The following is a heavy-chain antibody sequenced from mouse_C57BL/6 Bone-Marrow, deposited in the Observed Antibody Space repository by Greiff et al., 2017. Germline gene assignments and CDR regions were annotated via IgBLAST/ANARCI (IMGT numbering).Heavy chain of an antibody. Sequence: QVQLKQSGPGLVQPSQSLSITCTVSGFSLTSYGVHWVRQPPGKGLEWLGVIWSGGSTDYNAAFISRLSISKDNSKSQVFFKMNSLQADDTAIYYCAKNFITTVVATPYYYAMDYWGQGTSVTVSS. J-gene: IGHJ4*01. D-gene: IGHD1-1*01. CDR2: IWSGGST. V-gene: IGHV2-4*01. CDR3: AKNFITTVVATPYYYAMDY. CDR1: GFSLTSYG.